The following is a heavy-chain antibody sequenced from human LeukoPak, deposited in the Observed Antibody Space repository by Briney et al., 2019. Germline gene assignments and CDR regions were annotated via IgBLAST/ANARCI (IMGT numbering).Heavy chain of an antibody. V-gene: IGHV3-21*01. J-gene: IGHJ4*02. Sequence: GGSLRLSCAASGFTFSSYSMDWVRQAPGKGLEWVSSISSSSSYIYYADSVKGRFTISRGNAKNSLYLQMNSLRAEDTAVYYCARLLGLRLGELSQNYWGQGTLVTVSS. CDR2: ISSSSSYI. CDR1: GFTFSSYS. D-gene: IGHD3-16*02. CDR3: ARLLGLRLGELSQNY.